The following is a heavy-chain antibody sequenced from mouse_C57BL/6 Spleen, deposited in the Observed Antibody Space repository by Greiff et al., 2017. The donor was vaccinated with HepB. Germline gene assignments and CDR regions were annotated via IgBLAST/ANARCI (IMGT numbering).Heavy chain of an antibody. V-gene: IGHV1-50*01. D-gene: IGHD2-2*01. CDR2: IDPSDSYT. CDR1: GYTFTSYW. Sequence: QVQLQQPGAELVKPGASVKLSCKASGYTFTSYWMQWVKQRPGQGLEWIGEIDPSDSYTNYNQKFKGKATLTVDTSSSTAYMQRSSLTSEDSAVYYCARRYYGFAWFAYWGQGTLVTVSA. J-gene: IGHJ3*01. CDR3: ARRYYGFAWFAY.